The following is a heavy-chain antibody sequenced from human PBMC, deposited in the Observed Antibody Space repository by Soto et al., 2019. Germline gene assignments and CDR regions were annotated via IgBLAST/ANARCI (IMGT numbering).Heavy chain of an antibody. CDR3: ARSITGTVIDYYGMDV. J-gene: IGHJ6*02. Sequence: QVQLVQSGAEVKKPGSSVKVSCKASGGTFSSYAISWVRQAPGQGLEWMGGITPIFATADYAQKFQGRVTITADESTSTAYIELSSLRSEDTAVYYCARSITGTVIDYYGMDVWGQGTTVIVSS. CDR1: GGTFSSYA. V-gene: IGHV1-69*12. CDR2: ITPIFATA. D-gene: IGHD1-20*01.